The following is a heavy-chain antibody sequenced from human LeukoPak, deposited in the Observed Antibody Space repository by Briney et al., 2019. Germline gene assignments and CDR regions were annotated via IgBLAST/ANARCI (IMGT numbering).Heavy chain of an antibody. CDR1: GFTFDDYA. Sequence: PGGSLRLYCAASGFTFDDYAMHWVRQAPGKGLEWVSLISGDGGSTYYADSVKGRFTISRDNSKNSLYLQMNSLRTEDTALYYCSKDEGDSDFDYWGQRTLVTVSS. CDR3: SKDEGDSDFDY. V-gene: IGHV3-43*02. J-gene: IGHJ4*02. CDR2: ISGDGGST. D-gene: IGHD2-15*01.